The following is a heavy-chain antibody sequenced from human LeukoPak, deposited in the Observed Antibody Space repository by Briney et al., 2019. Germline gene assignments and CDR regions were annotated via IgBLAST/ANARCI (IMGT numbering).Heavy chain of an antibody. Sequence: PGGSLRLSCAASGFIFSSYWMYWVRQAPGKGLVWVSRIKSDGSSTSYADSVKGRFTISRDNAKNTLYLQMNSLRAEDTAVYYCARRGAVTYAFDIWGQGTMVTVSS. CDR1: GFIFSSYW. D-gene: IGHD4-17*01. CDR3: ARRGAVTYAFDI. V-gene: IGHV3-74*01. J-gene: IGHJ3*02. CDR2: IKSDGSST.